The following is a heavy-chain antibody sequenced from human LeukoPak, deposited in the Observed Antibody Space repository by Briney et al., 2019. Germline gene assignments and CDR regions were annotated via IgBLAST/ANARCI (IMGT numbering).Heavy chain of an antibody. CDR2: IYSAGAT. V-gene: IGHV3-53*01. CDR1: GFTVSDNY. J-gene: IGHJ3*02. Sequence: GGSLRLSCAASGFTVSDNYMTWVRQAPGKGLEWVSSIYSAGATHYAESVKGRFTVSRDNSKNTLYLQMNSLRAEDMAVYYCARIEWERLGRAFDIWGQGTMVTVSS. D-gene: IGHD1-26*01. CDR3: ARIEWERLGRAFDI.